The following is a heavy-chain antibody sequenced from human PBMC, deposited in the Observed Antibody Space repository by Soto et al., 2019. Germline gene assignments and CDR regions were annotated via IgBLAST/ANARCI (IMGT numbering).Heavy chain of an antibody. CDR1: GGSISSGGYY. CDR2: IYYSGST. D-gene: IGHD1-26*01. V-gene: IGHV4-31*03. Sequence: QVQLQESGPGLVKPSQTLSLTCTVSGGSISSGGYYWSWIRQHPGKGLEWIGYIYYSGSTYYNPSFKSRVTISVDTSKNQFSLKLSSVTAADTAVYYCARESGGSFGDETYYYGMDVWGQGTTVTVSS. CDR3: ARESGGSFGDETYYYGMDV. J-gene: IGHJ6*02.